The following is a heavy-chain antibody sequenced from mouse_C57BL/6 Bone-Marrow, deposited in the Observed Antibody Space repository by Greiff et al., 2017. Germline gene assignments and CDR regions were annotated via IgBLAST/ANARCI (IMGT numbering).Heavy chain of an antibody. V-gene: IGHV1-59*01. CDR1: GYTFTSYW. D-gene: IGHD2-4*01. J-gene: IGHJ1*03. Sequence: QVQLQQPGAELVRPGTSVKLSCKASGYTFTSYWMHWVKQRPGQGLEWIGVIDPSDSYTNYNQKFKGKATLPVDTSPSTAYMLLSSLTSDDSAVYYCARDYDYDDWYFDFCGTGTTVTGSA. CDR2: IDPSDSYT. CDR3: ARDYDYDDWYFDF.